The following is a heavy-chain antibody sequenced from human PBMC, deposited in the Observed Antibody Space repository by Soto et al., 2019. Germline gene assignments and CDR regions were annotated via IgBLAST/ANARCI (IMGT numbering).Heavy chain of an antibody. V-gene: IGHV3-30*18. CDR3: AKVIRADSTSSNFYYYSGLDV. Sequence: QVQLVESGGGVVQPGRSLRLSCAASGFTFRTYGMHWVRQAPGKGLEWLAVISNNGINKYYVDSVKGRFTISRDNSRDTLFMQMNSLRGEDTARYYCAKVIRADSTSSNFYYYSGLDVWGQGTTVTVSS. J-gene: IGHJ6*02. CDR1: GFTFRTYG. D-gene: IGHD6-6*01. CDR2: ISNNGINK.